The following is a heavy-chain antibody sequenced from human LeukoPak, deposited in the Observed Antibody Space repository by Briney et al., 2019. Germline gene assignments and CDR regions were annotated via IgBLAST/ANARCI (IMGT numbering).Heavy chain of an antibody. CDR3: AKSPTGSNTWYGWFDP. V-gene: IGHV4-59*11. J-gene: IGHJ5*02. CDR2: IYYSGST. CDR1: GGSISSHY. Sequence: SETLSLTCTVSGGSISSHYWSWIRQPPGKGLEWIGYIYYSGSTNYNPSLKSRVTISVDTSKNQFSLKLGSVTAADTAVYYCAKSPTGSNTWYGWFDPWGQGTLVTVSS. D-gene: IGHD6-13*01.